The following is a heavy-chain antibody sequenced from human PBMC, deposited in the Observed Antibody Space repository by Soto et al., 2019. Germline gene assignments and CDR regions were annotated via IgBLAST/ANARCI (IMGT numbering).Heavy chain of an antibody. CDR2: IYNSGST. D-gene: IGHD3-22*01. CDR3: ARRFREATSGYYYAFDV. V-gene: IGHV4-4*02. J-gene: IGHJ3*01. Sequence: QVQLQESGPGLVKPSGTLSLTCAVSGGSISSSNWWSWVRQSPGKGLEWIGEIYNSGSTIYNPSLTRRVIISVDKAENQFFLNLSSVTASDTAVYYCARRFREATSGYYYAFDVWGQGTMVTVSS. CDR1: GGSISSSNW.